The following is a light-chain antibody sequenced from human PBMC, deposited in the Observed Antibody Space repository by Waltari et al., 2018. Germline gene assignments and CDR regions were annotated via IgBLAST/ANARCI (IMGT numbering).Light chain of an antibody. CDR3: QHSDGPFP. J-gene: IGKJ2*01. V-gene: IGKV1-39*01. Sequence: DIQMTQSPSSLSASVGDRVTITCRASQTISNHLNWYQHKPGQAPRLLVFGVSRLRGGVPSRFRGGGYETDFTLTISGLQPEDLATYYCQHSDGPFPFG. CDR1: QTISNH. CDR2: GVS.